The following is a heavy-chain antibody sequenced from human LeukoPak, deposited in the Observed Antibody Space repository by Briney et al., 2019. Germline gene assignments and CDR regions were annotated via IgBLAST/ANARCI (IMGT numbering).Heavy chain of an antibody. CDR3: VRLRYTYGKTFDC. CDR2: IQQDGSEK. J-gene: IGHJ4*02. CDR1: GFTFKGYW. V-gene: IGHV3-7*01. Sequence: GGSLRLSCAASGFTFKGYWMSWVRQAPGKGLEWVANIQQDGSEKKYVDSVKGRFTISRDNAKNSLYLQMDSLRAEDTAVYYCVRLRYTYGKTFDCWGQGTLVTVSS. D-gene: IGHD5-18*01.